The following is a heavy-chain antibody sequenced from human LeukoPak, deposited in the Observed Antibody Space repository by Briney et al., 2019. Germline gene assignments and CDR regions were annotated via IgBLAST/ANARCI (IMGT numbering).Heavy chain of an antibody. CDR2: ISDSGGST. CDR3: AKGSSNWRDYYYFDY. CDR1: GFTFSSYG. J-gene: IGHJ4*02. Sequence: PGRSLRLSCAASGFTFSSYGMHWVRQAPGKGLAWVSAISDSGGSTQYADSVKGRFTISRDNSKNTLYLQMNSLRAEDTAVYYCAKGSSNWRDYYYFDYWGQGTLVTVSS. V-gene: IGHV3-23*01. D-gene: IGHD6-13*01.